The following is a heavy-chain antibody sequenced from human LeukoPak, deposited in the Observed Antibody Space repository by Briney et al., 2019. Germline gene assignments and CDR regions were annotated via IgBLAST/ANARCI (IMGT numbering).Heavy chain of an antibody. D-gene: IGHD3-10*01. V-gene: IGHV1-18*01. Sequence: ASVKVSCKASGYTFPIYGISWVRQAPGQGLEWMGWISAYNGNTNCAQKLQGRVTMTTDTSTSTAYMELRTLSSDDAAVYYCVRTVVRGVIYYFDYWGQGTLVTVSS. CDR1: GYTFPIYG. CDR2: ISAYNGNT. CDR3: VRTVVRGVIYYFDY. J-gene: IGHJ4*02.